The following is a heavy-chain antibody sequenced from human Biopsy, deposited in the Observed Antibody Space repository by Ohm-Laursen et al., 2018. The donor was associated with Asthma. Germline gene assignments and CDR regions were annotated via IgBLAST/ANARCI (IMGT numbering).Heavy chain of an antibody. CDR1: GGTFNTYV. D-gene: IGHD2-2*01. J-gene: IGHJ4*02. Sequence: GASVKVSCKSPGGTFNTYVIGWVRQAPGQGLEWMGGINSVFSTTTYPQKFQDRVTITADDSTSTVYMELSSLRSEDTAVYYCARKAGSCISRTCYSLDFWGQGTLVTVSS. CDR3: ARKAGSCISRTCYSLDF. CDR2: INSVFSTT. V-gene: IGHV1-69*13.